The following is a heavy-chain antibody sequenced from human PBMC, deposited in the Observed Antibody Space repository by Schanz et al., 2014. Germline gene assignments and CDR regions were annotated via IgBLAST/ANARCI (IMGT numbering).Heavy chain of an antibody. Sequence: VQLLESGGGLVQPGGSLKLSCAASGLIFSNYVMSWVRQAPGKGLEWVAVIWYDGSNKYYADSVKGRFTISRDNSKNTLFLQMNSLRAEDTAVYYCARKVVATIGGYYDNWGQGTLVIVSS. J-gene: IGHJ4*02. V-gene: IGHV3-33*08. D-gene: IGHD5-12*01. CDR1: GLIFSNYV. CDR2: IWYDGSNK. CDR3: ARKVVATIGGYYDN.